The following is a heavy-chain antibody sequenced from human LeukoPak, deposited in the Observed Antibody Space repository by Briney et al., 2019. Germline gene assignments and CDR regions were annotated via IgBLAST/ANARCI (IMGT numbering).Heavy chain of an antibody. CDR3: AKDGRGGYVLDAFDI. CDR1: GFTFSSYA. CDR2: ISGSGGST. J-gene: IGHJ3*02. D-gene: IGHD5-12*01. V-gene: IGHV3-23*01. Sequence: TGGSLRLSCAASGFTFSSYAMSWVRQAPGKGLEWVSAISGSGGSTYYADSVKGRFTISRDNSKNTLYLQMNSLRAEDTAVYYCAKDGRGGYVLDAFDIWGQGTMVTVSS.